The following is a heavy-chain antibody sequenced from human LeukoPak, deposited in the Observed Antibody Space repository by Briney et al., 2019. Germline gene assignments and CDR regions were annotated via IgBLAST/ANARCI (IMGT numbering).Heavy chain of an antibody. J-gene: IGHJ4*02. CDR2: INPSGGST. Sequence: GASVTVSFKASGYTFTSYYMHWVRQAPGQGLEWMGIINPSGGSTSYAQKFQGRVTMTRDTSTSTVYMELSSLRSEDTAVYYCARDLRSSYYFDYWGQGTLVTVSS. D-gene: IGHD6-13*01. CDR1: GYTFTSYY. CDR3: ARDLRSSYYFDY. V-gene: IGHV1-46*01.